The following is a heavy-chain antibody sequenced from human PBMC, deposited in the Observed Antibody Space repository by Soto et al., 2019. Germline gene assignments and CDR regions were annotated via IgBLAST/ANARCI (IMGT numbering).Heavy chain of an antibody. CDR3: AKDRKGVVTFFDY. CDR1: VFTFDDYA. CDR2: ISWNSGSI. J-gene: IGHJ4*02. Sequence: EVQLVESGGGLVPPVRSLRLSCAASVFTFDDYAMHWVRQAPGKVLAWVSGISWNSGSIGYADSVKGRFTISRDNAKNSLYLQMNSLIAEDTAFYYCAKDRKGVVTFFDYCGQGTLVTVSS. D-gene: IGHD2-21*02. V-gene: IGHV3-9*01.